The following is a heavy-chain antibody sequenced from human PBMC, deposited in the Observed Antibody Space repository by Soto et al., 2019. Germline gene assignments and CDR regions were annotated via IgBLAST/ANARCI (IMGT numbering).Heavy chain of an antibody. D-gene: IGHD3-10*01. CDR1: GFTFSSYA. J-gene: IGHJ6*02. V-gene: IGHV3-23*01. CDR3: AKESKFLGVFYGMDV. Sequence: EVQLLEAGGGLVQPGGSLRLSCAASGFTFSSYAMRWVRQAPGKGLEWVSGISGSGGSTSYSDSVKGRFTISRDNSKNPLYLQMTSLRGEDTAVYYCAKESKFLGVFYGMDVWGQGTTVTVSS. CDR2: ISGSGGST.